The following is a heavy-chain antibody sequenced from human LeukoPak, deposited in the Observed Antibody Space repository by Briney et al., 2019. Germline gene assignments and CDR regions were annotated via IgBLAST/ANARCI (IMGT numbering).Heavy chain of an antibody. Sequence: SETLSLTCTVSGGSISSYYWSWIRQPPGKGLEWIGFIYYSGSTNYNPSLKSRVSISVDTSKNQFSLKLSSVTAADTAVYYCARTGKNWETGYGMDVWGQGTTVTVSS. D-gene: IGHD7-27*01. CDR1: GGSISSYY. CDR2: IYYSGST. V-gene: IGHV4-59*01. CDR3: ARTGKNWETGYGMDV. J-gene: IGHJ6*02.